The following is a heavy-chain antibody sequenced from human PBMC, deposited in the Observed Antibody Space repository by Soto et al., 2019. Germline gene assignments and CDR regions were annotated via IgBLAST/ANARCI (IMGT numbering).Heavy chain of an antibody. D-gene: IGHD7-27*01. CDR1: GYTFTSYG. V-gene: IGHV1-18*04. CDR2: ISAYNGNT. J-gene: IGHJ5*02. CDR3: ARDPRKGLGPVPGWFDP. Sequence: QVQLVQSGAEVKKPGASVKVSCKASGYTFTSYGISWVRQAPGQGLEWMGWISAYNGNTNYAQKLQGRVTMTTDTSTSTVYMELSSLRSEDTAVYYCARDPRKGLGPVPGWFDPWGQGTLVTVSS.